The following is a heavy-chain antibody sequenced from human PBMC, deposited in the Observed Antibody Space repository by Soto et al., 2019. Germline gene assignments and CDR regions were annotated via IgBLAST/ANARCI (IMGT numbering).Heavy chain of an antibody. D-gene: IGHD3-22*01. J-gene: IGHJ4*02. V-gene: IGHV3-11*01. CDR1: GFTFSDYY. Sequence: PVGSLRLSCAASGFTFSDYYMSWIRQAPGKGLEWVSYISSSGSIIYYADSVKGRFTISRDNAKNSLYLQLNSLRAEDTAVYYCARDLGYHASDGSFDYWGQGTLVTVS. CDR3: ARDLGYHASDGSFDY. CDR2: ISSSGSII.